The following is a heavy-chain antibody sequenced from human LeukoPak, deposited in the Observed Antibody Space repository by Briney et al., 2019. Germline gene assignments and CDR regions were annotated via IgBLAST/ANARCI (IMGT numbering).Heavy chain of an antibody. CDR3: ARDRRATSDY. CDR2: IKQDGSEK. D-gene: IGHD5-12*01. CDR1: GFTFSSYW. J-gene: IGHJ4*02. V-gene: IGHV3-7*01. Sequence: GGSLRLSCAASGFTFSSYWMSGVRQAPGKGLEWVATIKQDGSEKYYVDSVKGRFTISRENAKNSLYLQMNSLRGEDTAVYYCARDRRATSDYWGQGTLVTVSS.